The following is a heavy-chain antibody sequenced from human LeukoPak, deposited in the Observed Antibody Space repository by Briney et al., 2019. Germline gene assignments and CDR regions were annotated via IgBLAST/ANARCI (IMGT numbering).Heavy chain of an antibody. CDR3: ARGSGGSCYYDY. D-gene: IGHD2-15*01. CDR2: INHSGST. CDR1: GGSFSGYY. V-gene: IGHV4-34*01. J-gene: IGHJ4*02. Sequence: PSETLSLTCAVYGGSFSGYYWSWIRQPPGKWLEWIGEINHSGSTNYNPSLKSRVTISVDTSKNQFSLKLSSVTAADTAVYYCARGSGGSCYYDYWGQGTLVTVSS.